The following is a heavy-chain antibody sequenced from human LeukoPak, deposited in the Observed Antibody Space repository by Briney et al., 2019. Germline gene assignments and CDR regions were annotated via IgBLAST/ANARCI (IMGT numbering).Heavy chain of an antibody. D-gene: IGHD1-26*01. CDR2: IYYTGST. Sequence: SETLSLTCTVSGGSIRSSSYYWGWICQPPGKGLERIGTIYYTGSTYYNPSLKSRVTISLDTSKNQFSLKLSSVTAADTAVYYCARGQSGSSKLDAFDIWGQGTMVTVSS. CDR1: GGSIRSSSYY. CDR3: ARGQSGSSKLDAFDI. J-gene: IGHJ3*02. V-gene: IGHV4-39*01.